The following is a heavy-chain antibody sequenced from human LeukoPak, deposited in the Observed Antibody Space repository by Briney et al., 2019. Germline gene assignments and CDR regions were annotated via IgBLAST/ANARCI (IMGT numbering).Heavy chain of an antibody. V-gene: IGHV3-23*01. D-gene: IGHD2-21*02. J-gene: IGHJ4*02. CDR3: AKDRGMFVAVTALDY. CDR1: GFTFNSYT. CDR2: ISGSGGRT. Sequence: PGGSLRLSCEASGFTFNSYTMSWVRQAPGKGLEWVSGISGSGGRTYYADSVKGRFTISRDNSKNTLYLQMNSLKAEDTAVYYCAKDRGMFVAVTALDYWGQGSLVSVSS.